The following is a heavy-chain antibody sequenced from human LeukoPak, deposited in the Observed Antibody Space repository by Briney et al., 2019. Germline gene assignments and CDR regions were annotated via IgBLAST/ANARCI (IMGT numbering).Heavy chain of an antibody. J-gene: IGHJ4*02. V-gene: IGHV1-69*13. D-gene: IGHD6-19*01. CDR2: IIPIFGTA. Sequence: ASVKVSCKASGYTFTSYYMHWVRQAPGQGLEWMGGIIPIFGTANYAQKFQGRVTITADESTSTAYMELSSLRSEDTAVYYCARGGGIAVAGAFDYWGQGTLVTVSS. CDR3: ARGGGIAVAGAFDY. CDR1: GYTFTSYY.